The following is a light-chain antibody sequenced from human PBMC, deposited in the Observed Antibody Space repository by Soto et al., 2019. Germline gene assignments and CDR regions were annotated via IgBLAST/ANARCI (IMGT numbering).Light chain of an antibody. CDR1: QSISSW. CDR2: DAS. J-gene: IGKJ1*01. CDR3: QQYNSLWT. Sequence: DLQMTQYPSTLSASVGDRVTITCRASQSISSWLAWYQQKPGKAPNLLIYDASNLESGVPSRFSGSGSGTEFTLTISSLQPDDFATYYCQQYNSLWTFGQGTKVDIK. V-gene: IGKV1-5*01.